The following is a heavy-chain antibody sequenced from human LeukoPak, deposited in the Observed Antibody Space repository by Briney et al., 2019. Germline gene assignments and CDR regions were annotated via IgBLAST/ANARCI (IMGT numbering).Heavy chain of an antibody. D-gene: IGHD4-23*01. CDR2: INPSGGST. CDR1: GYTFTSYD. Sequence: AASVKVSCTASGYTFTSYDINWVRQAPGQGLEWMGIINPSGGSTSYAQKFQGRVTITRNTSISTAYMELSSLRSEDTAVYYCARVSVDGGNAPIDYWGQGTLVTVSS. CDR3: ARVSVDGGNAPIDY. J-gene: IGHJ4*02. V-gene: IGHV1-8*01.